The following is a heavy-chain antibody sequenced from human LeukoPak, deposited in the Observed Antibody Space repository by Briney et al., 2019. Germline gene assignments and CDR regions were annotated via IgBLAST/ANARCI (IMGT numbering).Heavy chain of an antibody. J-gene: IGHJ4*02. D-gene: IGHD4-23*01. Sequence: PSETLSLTCAVYGGSFSGYYWSWIRQPPGKGLEWIGEINHSGSTNYNPSLKSRVTISVDTSKNQFSLKLSSVTAADTAVYYCARDYGGSRFDYWGQGTLVTVSS. V-gene: IGHV4-34*01. CDR3: ARDYGGSRFDY. CDR2: INHSGST. CDR1: GGSFSGYY.